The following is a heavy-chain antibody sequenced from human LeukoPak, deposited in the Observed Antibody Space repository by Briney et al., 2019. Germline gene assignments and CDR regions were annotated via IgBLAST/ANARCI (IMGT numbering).Heavy chain of an antibody. V-gene: IGHV1-46*01. CDR3: ARGLESSGWYGMDV. J-gene: IGHJ6*02. CDR1: GYTFSRYY. CDR2: INTSGATT. Sequence: ASVKVSCKTSGYTFSRYYIHWVRQAPGQGLEWMGIINTSGATTRYGQKFKGRVTATRDTSTSTVYMEMSSLNSEDTAVYYCARGLESSGWYGMDVWGQGTTIIDSS. D-gene: IGHD6-19*01.